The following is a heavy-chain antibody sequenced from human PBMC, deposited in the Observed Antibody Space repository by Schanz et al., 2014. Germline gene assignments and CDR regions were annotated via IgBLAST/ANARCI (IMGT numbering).Heavy chain of an antibody. J-gene: IGHJ4*02. CDR1: GFTFSQYG. CDR3: AKDRGDGYSNWIFQY. Sequence: QVFLAESGGGVVQPGRSLRLSCAASGFTFSQYGMHWVRQAPGKGLEWVAVISYDGTNVYYAESVKGRFTISRDNAKNTFYLHMNSLRNEDTAVYFCAKDRGDGYSNWIFQYWGLGTLVTVSS. D-gene: IGHD2-2*03. V-gene: IGHV3-30*18. CDR2: ISYDGTNV.